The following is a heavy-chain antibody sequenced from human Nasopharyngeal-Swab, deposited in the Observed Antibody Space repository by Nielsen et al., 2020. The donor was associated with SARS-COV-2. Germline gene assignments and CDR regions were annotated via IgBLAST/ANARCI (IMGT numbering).Heavy chain of an antibody. J-gene: IGHJ4*02. CDR2: IKQDGSEK. CDR3: ARDVAAAGYYFDY. CDR1: GFTFSSYW. Sequence: GESLKISCAASGFTFSSYWMSWVRQAPGKGLEWVANIKQDGSEKYYVDSVKGRFTISRDNSKNTLYLQMNSMRAEDTAVYYCARDVAAAGYYFDYWGQGTLVTVSS. D-gene: IGHD6-13*01. V-gene: IGHV3-7*01.